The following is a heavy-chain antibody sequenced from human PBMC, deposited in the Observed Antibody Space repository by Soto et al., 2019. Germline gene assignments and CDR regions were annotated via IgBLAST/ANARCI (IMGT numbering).Heavy chain of an antibody. J-gene: IGHJ4*02. Sequence: NPSETLSLTCTVSGGSISSGDYYWSWIRQPPGKGLEWIGYIYYSGSTYYNPSLKSRVTISVDTSKNQFSLKLSSVTAADTAVYYCARLRWEGSGYYFDYWGQGTLVTVSS. D-gene: IGHD3-16*01. CDR3: ARLRWEGSGYYFDY. V-gene: IGHV4-30-4*01. CDR2: IYYSGST. CDR1: GGSISSGDYY.